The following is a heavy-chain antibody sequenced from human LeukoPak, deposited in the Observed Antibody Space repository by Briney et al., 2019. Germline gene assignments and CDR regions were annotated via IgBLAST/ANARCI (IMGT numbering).Heavy chain of an antibody. CDR3: ARDQNDSSGYSGGLDY. V-gene: IGHV3-21*01. D-gene: IGHD3-22*01. J-gene: IGHJ4*02. Sequence: GGSLRLSCAASGFTFRRYGMNWVRQAPGKGLEWVSSISSRSTCIYYADSVKGRFTISRDNAKNSLYLQMNSLRAEDTAVYYCARDQNDSSGYSGGLDYWGQGTLVTVSS. CDR1: GFTFRRYG. CDR2: ISSRSTCI.